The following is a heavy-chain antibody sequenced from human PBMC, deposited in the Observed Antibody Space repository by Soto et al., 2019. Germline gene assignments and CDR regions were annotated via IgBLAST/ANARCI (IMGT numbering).Heavy chain of an antibody. Sequence: SETLSLTCTVFGGSISSYYWSWIRQPPGKGLEWIGYIYYSGSTNYNPSLKSRVTISVDTSKNQFSLKLSSVTAADTAAYYCARDLWSYDSSGYLYYYYGMDVWGQGTTVTVSS. CDR2: IYYSGST. CDR1: GGSISSYY. D-gene: IGHD3-22*01. CDR3: ARDLWSYDSSGYLYYYYGMDV. V-gene: IGHV4-59*01. J-gene: IGHJ6*02.